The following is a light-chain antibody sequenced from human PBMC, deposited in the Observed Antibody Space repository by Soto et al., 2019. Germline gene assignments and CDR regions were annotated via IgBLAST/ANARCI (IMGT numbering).Light chain of an antibody. CDR2: DAS. V-gene: IGKV1-5*01. J-gene: IGKJ1*01. Sequence: DIQMTQSPATLSASVGDRVTITCRASQSVRSWLAWYQQKPGTAPKLLIFDASRLESGVPSRFSGSGSGTEFTLIISGLQPDDSATYYCQQYTNTNNPWMFGQGTKVDIK. CDR1: QSVRSW. CDR3: QQYTNTNNPWM.